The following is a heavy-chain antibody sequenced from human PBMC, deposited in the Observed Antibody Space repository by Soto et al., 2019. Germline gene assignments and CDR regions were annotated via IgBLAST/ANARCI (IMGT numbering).Heavy chain of an antibody. CDR3: ARLMGTSFDL. CDR1: VFIFIDHY. J-gene: IGHJ5*02. D-gene: IGHD2-8*01. V-gene: IGHV3-72*01. CDR2: ARNKVSGYTT. Sequence: GGSLRLSCASSVFIFIDHYMDWVRQAPGKGLEWVGRARNKVSGYTTAYAASVKGRFTISRDDSKNSLFLQMNSLKTEDTAVYFCARLMGTSFDLWGQGTLVTVSS.